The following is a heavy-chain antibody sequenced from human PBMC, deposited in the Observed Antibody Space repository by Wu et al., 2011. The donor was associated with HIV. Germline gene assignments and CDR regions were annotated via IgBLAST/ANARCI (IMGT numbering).Heavy chain of an antibody. J-gene: IGHJ5*02. D-gene: IGHD3-10*01. CDR2: INPNSGGT. CDR3: ARGPDVGSGSYLDDWFDP. Sequence: QVQLDAVLGREVRKPGASVKVSCKASGYTFTAYYIRLGATGPWTGLEWMGWINPNSGGTNYAQKFQGRVTMTRDTSINTAYMELSRLTSDDTAVYYCARGPDVGSGSYLDDWFDPWGQGTLGHRLL. CDR1: GYTFTAYY. V-gene: IGHV1-2*02.